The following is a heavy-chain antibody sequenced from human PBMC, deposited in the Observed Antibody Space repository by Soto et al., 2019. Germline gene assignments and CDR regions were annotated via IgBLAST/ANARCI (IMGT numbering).Heavy chain of an antibody. CDR1: GFTFSSYS. Sequence: EVQLVESGGGLVKPGGSLRLSCEASGFTFSSYSMHCVRQAPGKGLEWVSSISSSSSYIYYADSVKGRFTISRDNAKNSLYLQMNILRAEDTAVYYCARDLCSSWVPYDYYYGMDVWGQGTTVTFSS. V-gene: IGHV3-21*01. J-gene: IGHJ6*02. CDR3: ARDLCSSWVPYDYYYGMDV. CDR2: ISSSSSYI. D-gene: IGHD6-13*01.